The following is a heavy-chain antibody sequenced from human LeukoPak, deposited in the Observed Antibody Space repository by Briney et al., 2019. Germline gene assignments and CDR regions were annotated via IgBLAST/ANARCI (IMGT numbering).Heavy chain of an antibody. Sequence: GGSLRLSCAASGFTLSNAWMSWVRQAPGKGLEWVSYISSSSSTIYYADSVKGRFTISRDNAKNSLYLQMNSLRAEDTAVYYCARDKPSGSSLFDYWGQGTLVTVSS. CDR1: GFTLSNAW. V-gene: IGHV3-48*01. D-gene: IGHD1-26*01. J-gene: IGHJ4*02. CDR3: ARDKPSGSSLFDY. CDR2: ISSSSSTI.